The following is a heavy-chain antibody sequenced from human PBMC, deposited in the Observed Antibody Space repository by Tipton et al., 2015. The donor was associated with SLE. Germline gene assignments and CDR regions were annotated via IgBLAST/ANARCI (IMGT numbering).Heavy chain of an antibody. Sequence: SGFTFYRSAMTWVRQAPGKGLEWVSGISGTGGSIYYADSVKGRFTISRDNSKNTLYLQMNALRAEDTAVYYCAKAIAVAGPFDFWGQGTLVTVSS. CDR2: ISGTGGSI. V-gene: IGHV3-23*01. CDR3: AKAIAVAGPFDF. J-gene: IGHJ4*02. D-gene: IGHD6-19*01. CDR1: GFTFYRSA.